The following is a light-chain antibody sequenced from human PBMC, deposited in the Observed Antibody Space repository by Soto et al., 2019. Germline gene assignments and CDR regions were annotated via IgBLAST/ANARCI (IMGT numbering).Light chain of an antibody. V-gene: IGKV3-20*01. Sequence: EIVLTQSPGTLSLSPGEIATLSCRASQSVSNNYLAWDQQKPGPAPRLLIYGASSRATGIPDRFTGSGSGTDFTLTIARLEPADYAVYYCQQYGSSPPITLGQGTRLDIK. CDR1: QSVSNNY. J-gene: IGKJ5*01. CDR2: GAS. CDR3: QQYGSSPPIT.